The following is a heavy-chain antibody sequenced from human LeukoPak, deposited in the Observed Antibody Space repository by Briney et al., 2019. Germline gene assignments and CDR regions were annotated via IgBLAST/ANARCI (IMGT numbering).Heavy chain of an antibody. CDR2: IHYSGST. J-gene: IGHJ5*02. Sequence: SETLSLTCTVSGGSISSSTYYWGWIRQPPGKGLEWIGTIHYSGSTYYNPSLNSRVTISVGTSKNHFSLKLTSVTAADTAVYSCARRLGWSGPINWFDPWGRGTLVTVSS. V-gene: IGHV4-39*07. CDR3: ARRLGWSGPINWFDP. D-gene: IGHD3-3*01. CDR1: GGSISSSTYY.